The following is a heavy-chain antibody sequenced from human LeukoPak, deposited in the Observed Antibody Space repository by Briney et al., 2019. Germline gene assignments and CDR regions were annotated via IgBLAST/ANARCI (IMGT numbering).Heavy chain of an antibody. V-gene: IGHV3-53*01. J-gene: IGHJ4*02. CDR2: FYSGGST. CDR3: VTELVRELGARYFDY. CDR1: GFTVSSNY. D-gene: IGHD7-27*01. Sequence: GGSLRLSCAASGFTVSSNYMSWVRQAPGKGLEWVSVFYSGGSTYYADSVKGRFTISRDNSKNTLYLQMNSLKSEDTAVYYCVTELVRELGARYFDYWGQGTLVTVSS.